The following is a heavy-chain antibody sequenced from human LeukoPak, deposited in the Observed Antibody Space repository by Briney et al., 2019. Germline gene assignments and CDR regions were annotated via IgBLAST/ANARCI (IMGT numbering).Heavy chain of an antibody. CDR2: IIPIFGTA. V-gene: IGHV1-69*13. Sequence: ASVKVSCKASGGTFSSYAISWVRQAPGQGLEWMGGIIPIFGTANYAQKFQGRVTITADESTSTAYMELSSLRSEGTAVYYCARRDYGDSYNWFDPWGQGTLVTVSS. CDR3: ARRDYGDSYNWFDP. CDR1: GGTFSSYA. D-gene: IGHD4-17*01. J-gene: IGHJ5*02.